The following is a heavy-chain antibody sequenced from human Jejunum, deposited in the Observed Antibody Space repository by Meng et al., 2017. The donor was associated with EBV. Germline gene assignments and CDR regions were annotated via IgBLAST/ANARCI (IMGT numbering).Heavy chain of an antibody. V-gene: IGHV4-61*01. D-gene: IGHD5-12*01. CDR1: GGSVNSGNVY. CDR3: AGLRYSGYDRAFDY. Sequence: QRQLQESGPGLVKPPETLSLTCTVSGGSVNSGNVYWSWIRQPPGKGLEWIGYIYYSGSTNYIPSLKSRVTISLDTSKNQFSLKLSSVTAADTAVYYCAGLRYSGYDRAFDYWGQGALVTVSS. J-gene: IGHJ4*02. CDR2: IYYSGST.